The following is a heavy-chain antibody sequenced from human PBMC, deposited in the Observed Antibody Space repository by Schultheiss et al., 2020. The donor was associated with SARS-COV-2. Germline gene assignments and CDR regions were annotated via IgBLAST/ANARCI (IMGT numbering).Heavy chain of an antibody. J-gene: IGHJ6*02. CDR1: GGTFSSYA. CDR3: ARGNGIAARVLYYYYYGMDV. Sequence: SVKVSCKASGGTFSSYAISWVRQAPGQGLEWMRGIIPIFGTANYAQKFQGRVTITADKSTSTAYMELSSLRSEDTAVYYCARGNGIAARVLYYYYYGMDVWGQGTTVTVSS. CDR2: IIPIFGTA. D-gene: IGHD6-6*01. V-gene: IGHV1-69*06.